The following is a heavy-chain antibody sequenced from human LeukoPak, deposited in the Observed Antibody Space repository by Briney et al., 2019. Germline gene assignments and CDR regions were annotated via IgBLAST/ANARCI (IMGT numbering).Heavy chain of an antibody. CDR1: GYTFTSYG. CDR3: AGYMYYDFWRGYDFSNWFDP. V-gene: IGHV1-8*02. D-gene: IGHD3-3*01. CDR2: MNPNCGNT. J-gene: IGHJ5*02. Sequence: ASVKVSCKASGYTFTSYGISWVRQAPGQGLEWMGWMNPNCGNTGYAQKFQGRVTMTRNTSISTAYMDLSSLRFEDTAVYYCAGYMYYDFWRGYDFSNWFDPWGQGTLVTVSS.